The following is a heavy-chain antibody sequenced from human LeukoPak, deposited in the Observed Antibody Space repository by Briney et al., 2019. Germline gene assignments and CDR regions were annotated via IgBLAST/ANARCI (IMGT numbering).Heavy chain of an antibody. J-gene: IGHJ4*02. CDR1: GFTFSSYS. CDR2: ISSSSSYI. V-gene: IGHV3-21*04. Sequence: GGSLRLSCAASGFTFSSYSMNWVRQAPGKGLEWVSSISSSSSYIYYADSVKGRFTISRDNSKNTLYLQMNSLRAEDTAVCYCAKNVRYCTNGVCYTAYFDYWGQGTLVTVSS. CDR3: AKNVRYCTNGVCYTAYFDY. D-gene: IGHD2-8*01.